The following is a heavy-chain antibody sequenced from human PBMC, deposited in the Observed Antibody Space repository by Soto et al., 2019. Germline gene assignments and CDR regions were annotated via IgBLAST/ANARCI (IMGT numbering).Heavy chain of an antibody. CDR2: IYYSGST. CDR1: GGSISSYY. Sequence: SETLSLTCTVSGGSISSYYWSWIRQPPGKGLEWIGYIYYSGSTNYNPSLKSRVTISVDTSKNQFSLKLSSVTAAHTAVHYCARDYRGNYYYGMDVWGQGTTVTVSS. J-gene: IGHJ6*02. CDR3: ARDYRGNYYYGMDV. V-gene: IGHV4-59*01. D-gene: IGHD1-26*01.